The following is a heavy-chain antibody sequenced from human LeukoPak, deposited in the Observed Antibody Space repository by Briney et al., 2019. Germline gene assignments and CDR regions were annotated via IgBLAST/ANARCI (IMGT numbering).Heavy chain of an antibody. CDR1: GGSISSGDYY. CDR3: ARPYYYDSRIDP. J-gene: IGHJ5*02. Sequence: SETLSLTCTVSGGSISSGDYYWSWIRQPPGKGLEWIVYMYYSGSTYYNPSLKSRVTMSADTSKNQLSRKLSSVTGADTAVYYCARPYYYDSRIDPWGQGILVTVSS. CDR2: MYYSGST. V-gene: IGHV4-30-4*01. D-gene: IGHD3-22*01.